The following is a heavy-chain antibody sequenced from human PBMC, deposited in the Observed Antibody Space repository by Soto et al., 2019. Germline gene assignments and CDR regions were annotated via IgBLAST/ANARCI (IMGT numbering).Heavy chain of an antibody. CDR3: ARSKVVLRFLEEWGAFDY. V-gene: IGHV3-48*03. Sequence: PGGSLRLSCAASGFTFSSYEMNWVRQAPGKGLEWVSYISSSGSTIYYADSVKGRFTISRDNAKNSLYLQMNSLRAEDTAVYYCARSKVVLRFLEEWGAFDYWGQGTLVTVSS. CDR2: ISSSGSTI. D-gene: IGHD3-3*01. CDR1: GFTFSSYE. J-gene: IGHJ4*02.